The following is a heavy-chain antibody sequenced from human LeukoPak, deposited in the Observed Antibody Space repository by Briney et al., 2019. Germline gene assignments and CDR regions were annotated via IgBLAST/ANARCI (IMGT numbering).Heavy chain of an antibody. CDR1: GGSISSGTYY. J-gene: IGHJ6*03. CDR2: IYTSGST. V-gene: IGHV4-61*09. Sequence: SETLSLTCTVSGGSISSGTYYWSWIRQPAGKGLEWIGHIYTSGSTNYNPSLKSRVTISVDMSKPQFYLELSSVTAADTAVYYCARARYREINYAYAGGFYYMDVWGKGTTVTVSS. CDR3: ARARYREINYAYAGGFYYMDV. D-gene: IGHD1-26*01.